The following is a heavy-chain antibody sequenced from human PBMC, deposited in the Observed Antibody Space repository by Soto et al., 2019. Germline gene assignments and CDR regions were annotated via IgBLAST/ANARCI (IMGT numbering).Heavy chain of an antibody. Sequence: AGGSLRLSCAASGFTFSSYAMSWVRQAPGKGLEWVSAISGSGGSTYYADSVKGRFTISRDNSKNTLYLQMNSLRAEDTAVYYCAKLPRYYDSSGRLNYYFDYWGQGTLVTVSS. CDR1: GFTFSSYA. CDR2: ISGSGGST. D-gene: IGHD3-22*01. V-gene: IGHV3-23*01. CDR3: AKLPRYYDSSGRLNYYFDY. J-gene: IGHJ4*02.